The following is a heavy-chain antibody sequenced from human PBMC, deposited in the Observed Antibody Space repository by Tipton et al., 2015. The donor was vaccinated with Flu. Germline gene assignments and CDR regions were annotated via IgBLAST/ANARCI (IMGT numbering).Heavy chain of an antibody. Sequence: TLSLTCIVSGAFFTSYYWNWIRQPPGKGLGWIGYIYNSQYTKYNPSLKSRVTISVDTSKKQFSLQLRSVTAADTAVYYCARDPSLGTPDYFDYWGQGTLVTASS. J-gene: IGHJ4*02. V-gene: IGHV4-59*12. CDR2: IYNSQYT. CDR1: GAFFTSYY. CDR3: ARDPSLGTPDYFDY.